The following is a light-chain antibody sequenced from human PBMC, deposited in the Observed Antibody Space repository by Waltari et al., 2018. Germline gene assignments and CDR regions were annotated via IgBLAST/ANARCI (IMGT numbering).Light chain of an antibody. J-gene: IGLJ2*01. CDR1: TDAVGGVDG. CDR3: CSYVRGNGIT. V-gene: IGLV2-23*02. Sequence: QSALTQPASVSGSPGQSITISGPGTTDAVGGVDGVCWYQQYPGDHPTLLIFDVIWRPSGVSERFSGAKSGNTATLTISGLRPEDEAIYHCCSYVRGNGITFGGGTKLTVL. CDR2: DVI.